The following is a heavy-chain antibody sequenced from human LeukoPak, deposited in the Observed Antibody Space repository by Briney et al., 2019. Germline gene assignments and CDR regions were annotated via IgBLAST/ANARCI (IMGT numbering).Heavy chain of an antibody. CDR3: ARGAEYYAIWRGYAGYSDY. Sequence: SETLSLTCAVYGGSFSGYYWSWIRQPPGKGLEWVGSIYHRGSTYYNPSLRSRVTISLDRSKKKFSLKLTSVTAADTAVYFCARGAEYYAIWRGYAGYSDYWGQGISVTVSS. CDR1: GGSFSGYY. V-gene: IGHV4-34*01. CDR2: IYHRGST. D-gene: IGHD3-3*01. J-gene: IGHJ4*02.